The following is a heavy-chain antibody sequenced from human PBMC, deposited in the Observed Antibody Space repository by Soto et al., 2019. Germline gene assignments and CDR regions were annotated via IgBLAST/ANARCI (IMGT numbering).Heavy chain of an antibody. D-gene: IGHD6-19*01. CDR2: ISGSGGST. CDR3: AKDLAVAGTFNY. Sequence: EVQLLESGGGLVQPGGSLRLSCAASGFTFSSYAMSWVRQAPGKGLEWVSAISGSGGSTYYADSVKGRFTISRDNSKNTLYLQMTSLRAEDTAVYYCAKDLAVAGTFNYWGQGTLVTVSS. J-gene: IGHJ4*02. CDR1: GFTFSSYA. V-gene: IGHV3-23*01.